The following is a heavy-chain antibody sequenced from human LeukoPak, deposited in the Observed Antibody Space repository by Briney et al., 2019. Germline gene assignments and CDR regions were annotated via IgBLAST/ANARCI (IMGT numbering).Heavy chain of an antibody. CDR3: ARAGCSSTSCYQAMDV. D-gene: IGHD2-2*01. V-gene: IGHV1-69*13. CDR2: IIPTFGTA. CDR1: GGTFSSYA. Sequence: SVKVSCKASGGTFSSYAISWVRQAPGQGLEWMGGIIPTFGTANYAQKFQGRVTITADESTSTAYMELSSLRSEDTAVYYCARAGCSSTSCYQAMDVWGKGTTVTVSS. J-gene: IGHJ6*03.